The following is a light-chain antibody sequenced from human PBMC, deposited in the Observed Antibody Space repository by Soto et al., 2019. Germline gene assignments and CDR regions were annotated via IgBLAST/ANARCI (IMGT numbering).Light chain of an antibody. CDR3: LQYYNFSWT. J-gene: IGKJ1*01. CDR2: AAS. V-gene: IGKV1-6*01. Sequence: AIQMTQSPSSLSASVGDRVAISGRASQDIRNTLAWYQQKPGEAPKLLIFAASNLQSGVPSRFSGSGSVTDFTLAITGLQPEDFATYYCLQYYNFSWTFGQGTKVEVK. CDR1: QDIRNT.